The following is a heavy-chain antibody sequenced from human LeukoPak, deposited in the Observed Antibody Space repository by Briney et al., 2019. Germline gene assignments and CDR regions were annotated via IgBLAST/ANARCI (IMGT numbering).Heavy chain of an antibody. Sequence: PSETLSLTCTVSGGSISGGDYYWSWIRQPPGKGLEWIGYIYYSGSTYYNPSLKSRVTISVDTSKNQFSLKLSSVTAADTAVYYCASRHYYDSSGYEVFDPWGQGTLVTVSS. CDR2: IYYSGST. J-gene: IGHJ5*02. D-gene: IGHD3-22*01. CDR1: GGSISGGDYY. V-gene: IGHV4-30-4*01. CDR3: ASRHYYDSSGYEVFDP.